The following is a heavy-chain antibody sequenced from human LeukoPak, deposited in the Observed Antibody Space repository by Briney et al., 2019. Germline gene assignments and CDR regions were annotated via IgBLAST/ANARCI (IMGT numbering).Heavy chain of an antibody. CDR1: GYTFTGYY. J-gene: IGHJ5*02. Sequence: ASVKVSCKASGYTFTGYYMHWVRQAPGQGLEWMGWINPNSGGTNYAQKFQGRVTMTRDTSISTAYMELSRLRSDDTAVYYCARDGQEWSANWFDPWGQGTLVTVSS. D-gene: IGHD2-8*01. V-gene: IGHV1-2*02. CDR2: INPNSGGT. CDR3: ARDGQEWSANWFDP.